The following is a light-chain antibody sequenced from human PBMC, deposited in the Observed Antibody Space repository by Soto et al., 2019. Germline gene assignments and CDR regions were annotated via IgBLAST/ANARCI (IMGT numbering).Light chain of an antibody. CDR2: EVS. V-gene: IGLV2-14*01. CDR1: SSDVGGYKH. Sequence: QSVLTQPASVSGSPGQSITISCTGTSSDVGGYKHVSWFQQYPGKAPKLLISEVSHRSSGVSIRFSGSRSGNTASLTISGLQAEDEADYYCSSYTSSRAQVFGSGTQLTVL. J-gene: IGLJ7*01. CDR3: SSYTSSRAQV.